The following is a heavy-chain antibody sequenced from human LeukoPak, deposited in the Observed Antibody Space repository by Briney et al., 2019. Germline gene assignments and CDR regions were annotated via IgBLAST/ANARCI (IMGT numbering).Heavy chain of an antibody. CDR1: GGSISSYY. CDR3: AGHVEKYYDILTGYRGDAFDI. D-gene: IGHD3-9*01. CDR2: IYYSGST. Sequence: PSETLSLTCTVSGGSISSYYWSWIRQPPGKGLEWIGYIYYSGSTNYNPSLKSRVTISVDTSKNQFSLKLSSVTAADTAVYYCAGHVEKYYDILTGYRGDAFDIWGQGTMVTVSS. J-gene: IGHJ3*02. V-gene: IGHV4-59*08.